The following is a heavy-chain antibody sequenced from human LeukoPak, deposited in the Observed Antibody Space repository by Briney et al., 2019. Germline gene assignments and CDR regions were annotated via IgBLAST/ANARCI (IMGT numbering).Heavy chain of an antibody. D-gene: IGHD3-10*01. CDR1: GLTFSSYG. J-gene: IGHJ6*02. Sequence: GGSLRLSCAASGLTFSSYGMHWVRQAPGKGLEWVAFIWYDGSNKYYADSVKGRFTISRDNSKNTLYLQMNSLRAEDTAVYYCARDYGSGTDLWGQGTTVTVSS. CDR3: ARDYGSGTDL. V-gene: IGHV3-33*01. CDR2: IWYDGSNK.